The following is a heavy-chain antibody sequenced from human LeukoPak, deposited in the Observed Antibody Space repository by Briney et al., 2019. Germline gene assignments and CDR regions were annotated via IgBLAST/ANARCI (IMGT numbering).Heavy chain of an antibody. Sequence: GGSLRLSCAASGFTFSSYAMSWVRQAPGKGLEWVSAISGSGGSTYYADSVKGRFTISRDNSKNTLYLQMNSLRADDTAVYYCGAFGGIVRSNYLDYWGQGALVAVSP. J-gene: IGHJ4*02. CDR1: GFTFSSYA. D-gene: IGHD3-3*01. V-gene: IGHV3-23*01. CDR2: ISGSGGST. CDR3: GAFGGIVRSNYLDY.